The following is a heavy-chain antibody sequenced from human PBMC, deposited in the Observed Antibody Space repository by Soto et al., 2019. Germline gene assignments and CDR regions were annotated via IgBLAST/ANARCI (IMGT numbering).Heavy chain of an antibody. D-gene: IGHD3-22*01. Sequence: PSETLSLTXAVSGYSISSGYYWGWIRQPPGKGLEWIGSIYHSGSTYYNPSLKSRVTISVDTSKNQFSLKLSSVTAADTAVYYCARAGGPYDSSGYYSLFDYWGQGTLVTVYS. CDR3: ARAGGPYDSSGYYSLFDY. CDR1: GYSISSGYY. V-gene: IGHV4-38-2*01. J-gene: IGHJ4*02. CDR2: IYHSGST.